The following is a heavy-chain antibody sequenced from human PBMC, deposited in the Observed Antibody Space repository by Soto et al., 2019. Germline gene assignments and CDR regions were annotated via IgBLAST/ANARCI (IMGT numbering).Heavy chain of an antibody. D-gene: IGHD2-15*01. CDR1: GFTFSNYG. V-gene: IGHV3-23*01. CDR3: AKRIQDY. Sequence: GGSLRLSCAASGFTFSNYGMSWVRQAPGKGLEWVSAISGSGGTTYYADSVKGRFTISRDQSKNTLYLQMNSLRADDTAIYYCAKRIQDYWGLGTLVTVSS. J-gene: IGHJ4*02. CDR2: ISGSGGTT.